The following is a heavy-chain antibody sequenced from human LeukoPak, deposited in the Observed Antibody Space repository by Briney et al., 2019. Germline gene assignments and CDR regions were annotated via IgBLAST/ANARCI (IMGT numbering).Heavy chain of an antibody. CDR2: INHSGSN. J-gene: IGHJ4*02. V-gene: IGHV4-34*01. CDR3: ARFLPPIPDDY. D-gene: IGHD1-14*01. Sequence: SETLSLTCAVYGGSFSGYYWSWIRQPPGKGLEWIGEINHSGSNNYHPSLKSRVPISVDTSKNQFSLKLSSVTAADTAVYYCARFLPPIPDDYWGQGTLVSVSS. CDR1: GGSFSGYY.